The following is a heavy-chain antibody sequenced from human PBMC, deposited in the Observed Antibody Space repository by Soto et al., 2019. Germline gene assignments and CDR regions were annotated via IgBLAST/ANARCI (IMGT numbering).Heavy chain of an antibody. D-gene: IGHD3-16*01. J-gene: IGHJ5*01. CDR3: INSWGLSRADS. CDR1: PYRGAAGQY. Sequence: SETRSFTCDVSPYRGAAGQYWGGIRQPPGKGLEWLGCFHESAPTYYRPSLKSRLALSVDMSKNPFSLSLTSVTAADTPGYYCINSWGLSRADSWGRXILVTCPQ. V-gene: IGHV4-38-2*01. CDR2: FHESAPT.